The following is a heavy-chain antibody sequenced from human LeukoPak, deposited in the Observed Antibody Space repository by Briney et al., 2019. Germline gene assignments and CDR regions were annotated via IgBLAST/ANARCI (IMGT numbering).Heavy chain of an antibody. Sequence: GGSLRLSCAVSGFTVSSNYMSWVRQAPGKGLEWVSVIYSGGSTDYADSVKGRFTISRDNSKNTLYLQMNSLRAEDTAVYYCAKAGAPAFLTGYYISYYYYGMDVWGQGTTVTVSS. CDR3: AKAGAPAFLTGYYISYYYYGMDV. CDR1: GFTVSSNY. D-gene: IGHD3-9*01. J-gene: IGHJ6*02. CDR2: IYSGGST. V-gene: IGHV3-53*01.